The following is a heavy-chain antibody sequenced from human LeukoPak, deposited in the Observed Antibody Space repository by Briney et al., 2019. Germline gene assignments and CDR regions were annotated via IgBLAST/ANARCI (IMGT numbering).Heavy chain of an antibody. D-gene: IGHD3-3*01. CDR3: ARVNDFWSGYSDY. Sequence: GRSLRLSCAASGFTFSSYAMHWVRQAPGKGLEWVAVISYDGSNKYYADSEKGRFTISRDNSKNTLYLQMNSLRAEDTAVYYCARVNDFWSGYSDYWGQGTLVTVSP. CDR2: ISYDGSNK. J-gene: IGHJ4*02. CDR1: GFTFSSYA. V-gene: IGHV3-30*01.